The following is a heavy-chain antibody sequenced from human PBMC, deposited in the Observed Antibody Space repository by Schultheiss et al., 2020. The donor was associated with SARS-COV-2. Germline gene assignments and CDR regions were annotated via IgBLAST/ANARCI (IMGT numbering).Heavy chain of an antibody. CDR2: ISGSGGST. J-gene: IGHJ4*02. D-gene: IGHD2-2*01. CDR1: GFTFSSYA. V-gene: IGHV3-23*01. Sequence: GESLKISCAASGFTFSSYAMSWVRQAPGKGLEWVSAISGSGGSTYYADSVKGRFTISRDNSKNTLYLQMNSLRAEDTAVYYCAKSTPCSSTSCYGALFDYWGQGTLVTVSS. CDR3: AKSTPCSSTSCYGALFDY.